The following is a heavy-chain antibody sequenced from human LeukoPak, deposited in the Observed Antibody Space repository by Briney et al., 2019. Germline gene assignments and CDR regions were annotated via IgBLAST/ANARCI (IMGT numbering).Heavy chain of an antibody. J-gene: IGHJ6*03. D-gene: IGHD3-10*01. V-gene: IGHV3-48*01. CDR2: ISSSSSTI. CDR3: ARVSYGSGGRHYYYYMDV. Sequence: GGSLRLSCAASGFTFSSYSMNWVRQAPGKGLEWVSYISSSSSTIYYADSVKGRFTISRDNAKNSLYLQMNSLRAEDTAVYYCARVSYGSGGRHYYYYMDVWGKGTTVTVSS. CDR1: GFTFSSYS.